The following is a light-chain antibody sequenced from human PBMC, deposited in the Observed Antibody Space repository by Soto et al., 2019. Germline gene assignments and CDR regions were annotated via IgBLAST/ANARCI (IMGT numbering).Light chain of an antibody. CDR1: QTISSW. J-gene: IGKJ1*01. V-gene: IGKV1-5*02. Sequence: DIQMPQSPSTLSASVGDRVTIICRASQTISSWLAWYQQKPGKAPKLLIYEASVLQNGVPSRFSGSGSGTEFTLAIDSLQPDDFATYYCQEHNSYIPTFGPGTKVGI. CDR3: QEHNSYIPT. CDR2: EAS.